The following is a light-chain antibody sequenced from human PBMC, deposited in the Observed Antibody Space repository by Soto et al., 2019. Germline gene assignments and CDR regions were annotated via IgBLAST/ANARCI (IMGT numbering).Light chain of an antibody. CDR3: LLSYSGARPYVV. CDR1: TGAVTSGHY. V-gene: IGLV7-46*01. Sequence: QTVVTQEPSLTVSPGGTVTLTCGSSTGAVTSGHYPYWFQQKPGQAPRTLIYDTSNKHSWTPARFSGSLLGGKAALTLSGAQPEEEAEYYCLLSYSGARPYVVFGGGTKLTVL. J-gene: IGLJ2*01. CDR2: DTS.